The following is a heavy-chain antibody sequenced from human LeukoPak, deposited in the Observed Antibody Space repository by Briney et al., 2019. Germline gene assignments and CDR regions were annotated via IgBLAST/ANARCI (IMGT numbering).Heavy chain of an antibody. Sequence: GGSLRLSCAASGFTGSNYVMHWVRQAPGKGLEWVSPISSSSSYIYYADSVKGRFTISRDNAKNSLYLQMNSLRAEDTAVYYCARVVAVAGRAFDIWGQGTMVTVSS. V-gene: IGHV3-21*01. CDR2: ISSSSSYI. J-gene: IGHJ3*02. CDR3: ARVVAVAGRAFDI. CDR1: GFTGSNYV. D-gene: IGHD6-19*01.